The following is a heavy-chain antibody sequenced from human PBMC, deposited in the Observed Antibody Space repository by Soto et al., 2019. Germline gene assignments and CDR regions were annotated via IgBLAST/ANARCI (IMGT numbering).Heavy chain of an antibody. J-gene: IGHJ5*02. Sequence: GASVKVSCKASGYTFTGYYMHWVRQAPGQGLEWMGWINPNSGGTNYAQKFQGWVTMTRDTSISTAYMELSRLRSDDTAVYYCARGQHSSSWDNWFDPWGQGTLVTVSS. V-gene: IGHV1-2*04. D-gene: IGHD6-13*01. CDR1: GYTFTGYY. CDR3: ARGQHSSSWDNWFDP. CDR2: INPNSGGT.